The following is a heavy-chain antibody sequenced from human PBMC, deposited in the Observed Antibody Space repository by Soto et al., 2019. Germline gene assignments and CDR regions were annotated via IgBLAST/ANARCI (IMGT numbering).Heavy chain of an antibody. D-gene: IGHD6-6*01. CDR2: IYYSGST. CDR1: GGSISSYY. J-gene: IGHJ4*02. CDR3: ARDIAARRQY. Sequence: SETLSLTCTVSGGSISSYYWSWIRQPPGKGLEWIGYIYYSGSTNYNPSLKSRVTISVDTSKNQFSLKLSSVTAADTAVYYCARDIAARRQYWGQGTLVTVSS. V-gene: IGHV4-59*01.